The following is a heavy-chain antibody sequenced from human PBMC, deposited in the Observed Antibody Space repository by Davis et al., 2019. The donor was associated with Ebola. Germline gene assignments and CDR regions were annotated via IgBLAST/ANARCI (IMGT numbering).Heavy chain of an antibody. J-gene: IGHJ3*01. Sequence: ASVKVSCKASGYTFTKYYMHWVRQAPGQGLEWMGIINPDGGGTNYAPKFRDRVAMTTDTSTSTIYMELTSLRSDDTAVYYCARTTTDFGVAGSPHDAFDFWGQGTTVIISS. V-gene: IGHV1-46*01. CDR1: GYTFTKYY. CDR2: INPDGGGT. D-gene: IGHD3-3*01. CDR3: ARTTTDFGVAGSPHDAFDF.